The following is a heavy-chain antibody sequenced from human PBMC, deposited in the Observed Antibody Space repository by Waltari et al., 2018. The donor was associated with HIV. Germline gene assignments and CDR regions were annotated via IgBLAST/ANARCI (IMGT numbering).Heavy chain of an antibody. D-gene: IGHD3-10*01. CDR3: ARDGFLGRFYYYGLDV. J-gene: IGHJ6*02. CDR1: HYSLPGPCY. CDR2: IYQTGIT. V-gene: IGHV4-38-2*02. Sequence: ESGPGLLEPSETLSLTCTVSHYSLPGPCYRAWIRQSPGMGLEWTASIYQTGITYYNPSLKTRVTISMDTPTNAFSLRLTSMTAADTAVYYCARDGFLGRFYYYGLDVWGPGTTVIVS.